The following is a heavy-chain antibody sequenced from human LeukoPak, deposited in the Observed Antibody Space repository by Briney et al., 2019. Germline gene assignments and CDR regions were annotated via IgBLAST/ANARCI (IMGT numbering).Heavy chain of an antibody. CDR3: ARGRFSSGYYLDF. Sequence: ASVKVSCKASGYTFTSYGISWVRQAPGQGLEWMGWISAYNGNTNYAQKFQGRVTMTRNTSINTAYMELSSLKSEDTAVYYCARGRFSSGYYLDFWVQGTLVTVSS. V-gene: IGHV1-18*01. J-gene: IGHJ4*02. D-gene: IGHD3-22*01. CDR1: GYTFTSYG. CDR2: ISAYNGNT.